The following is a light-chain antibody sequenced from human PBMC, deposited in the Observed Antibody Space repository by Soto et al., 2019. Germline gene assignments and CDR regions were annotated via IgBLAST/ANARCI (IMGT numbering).Light chain of an antibody. CDR2: AAS. V-gene: IGKV1-39*01. CDR1: QTIARY. Sequence: DIQMTQSPSPLSASVGDRIIITCRASQTIARYINWFQQKSGQLPKLLVYAASTLRHGVPSRFSASGSGSDFTLTINSLQPEDLATYDCQQSYNAPFNFGPGTKVDIK. CDR3: QQSYNAPFN. J-gene: IGKJ3*01.